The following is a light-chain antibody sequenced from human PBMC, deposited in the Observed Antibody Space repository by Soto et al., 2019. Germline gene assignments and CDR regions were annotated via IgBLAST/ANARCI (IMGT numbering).Light chain of an antibody. J-gene: IGKJ1*01. V-gene: IGKV3D-20*02. Sequence: EIVSAQSTVTLSLSPGERATLSCRASQTVRGNYLAWYQQKPGQAPRLLIYDASSRATGIPDRFSGSGSGTDFTLTISDLEPADFGLYYCQQRLNWPPGFGQGTKVDIK. CDR1: QTVRGNY. CDR2: DAS. CDR3: QQRLNWPPG.